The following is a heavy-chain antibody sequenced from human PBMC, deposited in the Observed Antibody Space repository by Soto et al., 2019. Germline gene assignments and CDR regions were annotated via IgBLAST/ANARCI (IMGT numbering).Heavy chain of an antibody. CDR2: MSNTGIP. D-gene: IGHD2-2*02. J-gene: IGHJ5*02. V-gene: IGHV4-59*11. CDR3: ERESGFCGPRCYRNNWFDP. Sequence: ERLCRTCGVSGGSISNHYWSGMRQSPGKGLEWIGLMSNTGIPTYNPSLQGRVNISPDTSNNRISLRLSSVTAADTAVYYCERESGFCGPRCYRNNWFDPWGQGILVTVSS. CDR1: GGSISNHY.